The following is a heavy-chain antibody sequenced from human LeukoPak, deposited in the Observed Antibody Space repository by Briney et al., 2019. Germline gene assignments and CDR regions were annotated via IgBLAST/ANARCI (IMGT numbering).Heavy chain of an antibody. V-gene: IGHV3-64*02. J-gene: IGHJ2*01. D-gene: IGHD1-26*01. CDR3: ARWRPIEYFDI. CDR2: ISSNGGFT. Sequence: GGSLRLSCAASGFTFSSYAMHWVRQAPGKGLEYVSAISSNGGFTYYADSVKGRFTISRDNSRNTLYPQMGSLRGEDMAVYYCARWRPIEYFDIWGRGTLVTVSS. CDR1: GFTFSSYA.